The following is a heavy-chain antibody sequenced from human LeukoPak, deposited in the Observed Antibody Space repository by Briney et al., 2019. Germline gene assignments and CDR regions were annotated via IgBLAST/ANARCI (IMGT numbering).Heavy chain of an antibody. V-gene: IGHV4-59*01. CDR3: ARGDTAMAVNYFDY. D-gene: IGHD5-18*01. CDR2: IYYSGST. Sequence: PSETLSLTCTVSGGSISSYYWSWIRRPPGKGLEWIGYIYYSGSTNYNPSLKSRVTISVDTSKNQFSLKLSSVTAADTAVYYCARGDTAMAVNYFDYWGQGTLVTVSS. J-gene: IGHJ4*02. CDR1: GGSISSYY.